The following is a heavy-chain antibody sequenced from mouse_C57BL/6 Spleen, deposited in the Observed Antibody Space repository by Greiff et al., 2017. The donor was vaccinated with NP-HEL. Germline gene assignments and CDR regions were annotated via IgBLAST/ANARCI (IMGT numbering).Heavy chain of an antibody. D-gene: IGHD1-1*01. V-gene: IGHV5-4*01. CDR3: ARGGSSYFYYFDY. CDR1: GFTFSSYA. CDR2: ISDGGSYT. J-gene: IGHJ2*01. Sequence: EVQLVESGGGLVKPGGSLKLSCAASGFTFSSYAMSWVRQTPEKRLEWVATISDGGSYTYYPDNVKGRFTISRDNAKNNLYLQMSHLKSEDTAMYYCARGGSSYFYYFDYWGQGTTLTVSS.